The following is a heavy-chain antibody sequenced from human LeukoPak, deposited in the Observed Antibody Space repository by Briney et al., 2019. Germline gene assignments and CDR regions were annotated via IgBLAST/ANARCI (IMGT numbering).Heavy chain of an antibody. CDR3: AKVHSNYVGYFDY. D-gene: IGHD4-11*01. V-gene: IGHV3-23*01. J-gene: IGHJ4*02. CDR1: GFTFSSYA. CDR2: ISGSGGST. Sequence: GGSLRLSCAASGFTFSSYAMSWVRQTPGKGLEWVSAISGSGGSTYYADSVKGRFTVSRDNSKNTLYLQMNSLRAEDTAVYYCAKVHSNYVGYFDYWGQGTLVTVSS.